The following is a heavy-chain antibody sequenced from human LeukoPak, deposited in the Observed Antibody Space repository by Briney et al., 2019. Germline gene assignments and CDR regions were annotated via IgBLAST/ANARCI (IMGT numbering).Heavy chain of an antibody. Sequence: SETLSLTCTVSGGSISSSSYYWSLIRQPPGKGLEWVAYIYYSGSTNYNPSLKSRVTISVDTSKNQFSLKLSSVTAADTAVYYCARGPYCSGGSCYGGGAFDIWGQGTMFTVSS. CDR3: ARGPYCSGGSCYGGGAFDI. V-gene: IGHV4-61*01. CDR2: IYYSGST. CDR1: GGSISSSSYY. J-gene: IGHJ3*02. D-gene: IGHD2-15*01.